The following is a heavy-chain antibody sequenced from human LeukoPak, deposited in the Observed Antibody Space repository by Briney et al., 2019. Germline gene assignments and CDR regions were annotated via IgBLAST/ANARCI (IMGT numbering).Heavy chain of an antibody. J-gene: IGHJ4*02. CDR2: INPNSGGT. CDR1: GYTFTGYY. Sequence: ASVKVSCKVSGYTFTGYYMHWVRQAPGQGLEWMGWINPNSGGTNYAQKFQGRVTITRDTSISTAYMELSRLRSDDTAVYYCARVLRAAAKGVFDYWGQGTLVTVSS. D-gene: IGHD6-13*01. V-gene: IGHV1-2*02. CDR3: ARVLRAAAKGVFDY.